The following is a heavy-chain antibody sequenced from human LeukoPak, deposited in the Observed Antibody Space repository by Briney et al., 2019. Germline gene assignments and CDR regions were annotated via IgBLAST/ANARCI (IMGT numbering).Heavy chain of an antibody. CDR3: ARPAERQLRYYFDY. CDR2: ISAYNGDT. Sequence: GASVKVSCKATGYTSSDYGISWVRPAPGQGLEWMGWISAYNGDTNYAQELQGRVTMTTDTSTSTAYMELRSLRSDDTAVYYCARPAERQLRYYFDYWGQGTLVTVSS. D-gene: IGHD6-13*01. V-gene: IGHV1-18*01. CDR1: GYTSSDYG. J-gene: IGHJ4*02.